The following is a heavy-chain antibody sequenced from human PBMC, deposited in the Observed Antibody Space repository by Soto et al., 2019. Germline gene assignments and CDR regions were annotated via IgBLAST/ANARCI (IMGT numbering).Heavy chain of an antibody. J-gene: IGHJ4*02. V-gene: IGHV3-48*03. Sequence: EVQLVESGGGLVQPGGSLRLSCAASGFAFNKYEMNWVRQAPGKGLEWVAHISNSEPAIYYADFVKGRFTISRDNAKRSLYRQMDSLTVDDTAVYYCAREMPTNLPYFDLWGQGTLVTVSS. D-gene: IGHD1-1*01. CDR3: AREMPTNLPYFDL. CDR2: ISNSEPAI. CDR1: GFAFNKYE.